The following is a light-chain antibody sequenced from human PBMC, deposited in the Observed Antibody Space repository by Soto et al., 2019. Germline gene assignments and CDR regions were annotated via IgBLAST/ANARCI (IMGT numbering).Light chain of an antibody. J-gene: IGLJ2*01. CDR1: SSNIGSNH. V-gene: IGLV1-47*01. Sequence: QSVLTQPPSTSGTPGQRVTISCSGSSSNIGSNHVYWYQQFPGMAPKLLMYRSDQRPTGVPDRFSGSESGTSASLAISGLRSDDEADHSCSARDDSLRGVVFGGGTKLTVL. CDR3: SARDDSLRGVV. CDR2: RSD.